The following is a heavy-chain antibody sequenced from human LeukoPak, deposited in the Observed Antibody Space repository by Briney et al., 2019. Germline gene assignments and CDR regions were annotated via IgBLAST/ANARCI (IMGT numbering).Heavy chain of an antibody. Sequence: SETLSLTCTVSGDSISSGAHYWGWIRQPPGKGLEWIGYIHYSRSTYYNPPVKSRVIISVAMSKNQFSLSLDSLTAADSAVYYCARAAADTNSWYYFDYWGQGTLVTVSS. CDR3: ARAAADTNSWYYFDY. D-gene: IGHD2/OR15-2a*01. V-gene: IGHV4-30-4*01. CDR1: GDSISSGAHY. CDR2: IHYSRST. J-gene: IGHJ4*02.